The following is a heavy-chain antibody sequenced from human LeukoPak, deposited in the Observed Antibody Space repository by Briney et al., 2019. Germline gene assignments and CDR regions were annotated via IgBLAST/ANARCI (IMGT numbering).Heavy chain of an antibody. D-gene: IGHD5-24*01. CDR3: ARIRDGYNDAYDI. J-gene: IGHJ3*02. Sequence: ASVKVSCKASGYAFTNYYIHWVRQAPGQGLEWMGLINPGGDNTDYAQNFQGRVTMTRDTSTSTVYMGLSSLRSEDTAVYYCARIRDGYNDAYDIWGQGTMVTVSS. CDR1: GYAFTNYY. CDR2: INPGGDNT. V-gene: IGHV1-46*01.